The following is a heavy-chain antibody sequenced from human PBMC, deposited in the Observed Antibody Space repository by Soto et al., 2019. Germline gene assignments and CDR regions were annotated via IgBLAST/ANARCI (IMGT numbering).Heavy chain of an antibody. Sequence: GGSLRLSCAASGFTFSSYSMNWVRQAPGKGLEWVSYISSSSSTIYYADSVKGRFTISRDNAKNSLYLQMNGLRAEDTAVYYCARFPYRDIVVVPAAITYYYYYMDVWGKGTTVTVSS. V-gene: IGHV3-48*01. CDR1: GFTFSSYS. D-gene: IGHD2-2*01. J-gene: IGHJ6*03. CDR3: ARFPYRDIVVVPAAITYYYYYMDV. CDR2: ISSSSSTI.